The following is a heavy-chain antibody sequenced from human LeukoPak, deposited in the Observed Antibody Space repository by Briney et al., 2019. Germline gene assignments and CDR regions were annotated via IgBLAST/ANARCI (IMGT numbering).Heavy chain of an antibody. Sequence: SETLSLTCAVYAGSFSGYYWSWIRQPPGKGLEWIGEINHSGSTNYNPALKSRVTISVDTSKKQSSLKLSSVTAADTAVYYCARGPPRGIAAAARPNWFDPWGQGTLVTVSS. D-gene: IGHD6-13*01. CDR2: INHSGST. CDR1: AGSFSGYY. CDR3: ARGPPRGIAAAARPNWFDP. V-gene: IGHV4-34*01. J-gene: IGHJ5*02.